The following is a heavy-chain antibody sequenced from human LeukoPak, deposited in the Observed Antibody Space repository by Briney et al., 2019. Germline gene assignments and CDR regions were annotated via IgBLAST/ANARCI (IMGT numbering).Heavy chain of an antibody. CDR3: SRGQVADYYYYYMDV. V-gene: IGHV3-74*01. J-gene: IGHJ6*03. CDR2: INTDGTKT. CDR1: GFTFNNYW. Sequence: GGTLRLSCAASGFTFNNYWIHWVRQAPGKGLVWVSRINTDGTKTLYADSVKGRFTISRGNAKNTLYLQMDSLRAEDTAVYYCSRGQVADYYYYYMDVWGKGTTVTVSS.